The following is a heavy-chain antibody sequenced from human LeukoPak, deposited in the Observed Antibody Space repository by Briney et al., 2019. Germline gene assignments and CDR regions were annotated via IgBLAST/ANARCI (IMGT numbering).Heavy chain of an antibody. D-gene: IGHD5-24*01. CDR1: GGSFSGYY. V-gene: IGHV4-34*01. J-gene: IGHJ4*02. Sequence: PSETLSLTCAVYGGSFSGYYWSWIRQPPGKGLEWIGEINHSGSTNYNPSPKSRVTISVDTSKNQFSLKLSSVTAADTAVYYCARGRGRRDGYKTPGGYWGQGTLVTVSS. CDR2: INHSGST. CDR3: ARGRGRRDGYKTPGGY.